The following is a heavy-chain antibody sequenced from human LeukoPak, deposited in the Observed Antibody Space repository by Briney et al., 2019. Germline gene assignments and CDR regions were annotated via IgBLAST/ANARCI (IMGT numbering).Heavy chain of an antibody. J-gene: IGHJ3*02. V-gene: IGHV1-69*04. CDR3: ARVATMVRGVIAFDT. Sequence: GASVKVSCKASGGTFSSYAISWVRQAPGQGLEWMGRIIPILGIANYAQKFQGRVTITADKSTSTAYMELSSLRSEDTAVYYCARVATMVRGVIAFDTWGQGTMVTVSS. CDR2: IIPILGIA. CDR1: GGTFSSYA. D-gene: IGHD3-10*01.